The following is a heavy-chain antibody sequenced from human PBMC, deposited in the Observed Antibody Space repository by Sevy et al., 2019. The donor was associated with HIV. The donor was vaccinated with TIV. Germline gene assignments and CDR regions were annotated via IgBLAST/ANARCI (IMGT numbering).Heavy chain of an antibody. J-gene: IGHJ3*02. Sequence: ASFKVSCKASGYTFTSYDINWVRQATGQGLEWMGWMNPNSGNTGYAQKFQGRVTMTRNTSISTAYMELSSLRSEDTAVYYCARTDSLYYYDSSGYELIDAFDIWGQGTMVTVSS. CDR3: ARTDSLYYYDSSGYELIDAFDI. V-gene: IGHV1-8*01. D-gene: IGHD3-22*01. CDR2: MNPNSGNT. CDR1: GYTFTSYD.